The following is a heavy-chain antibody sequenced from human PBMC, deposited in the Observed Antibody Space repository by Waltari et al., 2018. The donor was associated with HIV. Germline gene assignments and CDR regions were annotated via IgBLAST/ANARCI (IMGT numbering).Heavy chain of an antibody. J-gene: IGHJ3*02. V-gene: IGHV3-33*04. D-gene: IGHD3-10*01. Sequence: QVQLVESGGGVVQPGRSLRLSCAASGFSFSIYAMHWVRQAPGKGLGWVAVIWSESTNKYYVDSVKGRFTVSRDNSENKVYLQMNSLRADDTAVYYCARGRGRAFDIWGQGTMVIVSS. CDR3: ARGRGRAFDI. CDR1: GFSFSIYA. CDR2: IWSESTNK.